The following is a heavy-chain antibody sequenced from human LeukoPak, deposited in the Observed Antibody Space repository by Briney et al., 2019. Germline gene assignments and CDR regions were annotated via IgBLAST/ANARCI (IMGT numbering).Heavy chain of an antibody. CDR3: ARPISSQGYFGVVID. D-gene: IGHD3-3*01. J-gene: IGHJ4*02. CDR1: DYSISSASY. Sequence: PSETLSLTCAVSDYSISSASYWGWIRQPPGKGLEWIGNIYHSGSPYYNPSLKSRVTISVDTSKNQFSLKLSSVTAADTAVYYCARPISSQGYFGVVIDWGQGTLVTVSS. V-gene: IGHV4-38-2*01. CDR2: IYHSGSP.